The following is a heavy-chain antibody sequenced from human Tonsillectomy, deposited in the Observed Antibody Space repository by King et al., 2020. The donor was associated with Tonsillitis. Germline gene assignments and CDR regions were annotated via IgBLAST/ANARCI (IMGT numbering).Heavy chain of an antibody. V-gene: IGHV1-58*02. J-gene: IGHJ3*02. CDR3: AANPPRGYSYGPKAFDI. CDR2: IVVGSGNT. CDR1: GFTFTSSA. Sequence: KLVQSGPEVKKPGPSVKVSCKASGFTFTSSAMQWVRQARGQRLEWIGWIVVGSGNTNYAQKFQERVTITRDMSTSTAYMELSSLRSEDTAVYYCAANPPRGYSYGPKAFDIWGQGTMVTVSS. D-gene: IGHD5-18*01.